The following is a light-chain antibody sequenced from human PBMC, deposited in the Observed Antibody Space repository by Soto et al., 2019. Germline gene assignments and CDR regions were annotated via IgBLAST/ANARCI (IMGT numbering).Light chain of an antibody. CDR3: AAWDDRLNHYV. CDR2: SND. Sequence: QSVLTQPPSASGPLGQRVTIFCSGSRSNVDSNTVSWYKQRPGTATKLLIYSNDQWDSGVPDRFSGTNSGTSASLAISGLQSEDESDYFCAAWDDRLNHYVFGTGTKLTVL. V-gene: IGLV1-44*01. J-gene: IGLJ1*01. CDR1: RSNVDSNT.